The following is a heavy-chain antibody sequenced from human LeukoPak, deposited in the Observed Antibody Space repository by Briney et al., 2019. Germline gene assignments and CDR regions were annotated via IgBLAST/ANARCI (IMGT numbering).Heavy chain of an antibody. CDR2: IYHSGST. CDR1: GGSISSGGYS. J-gene: IGHJ4*02. D-gene: IGHD3-16*01. V-gene: IGHV4-30-2*01. Sequence: SGTLSPTCAVSGGSISSGGYSWSWIRQPPGKGLEWIGYIYHSGSTYYNPSLKSRVTISVDRSKNQFSLKLSSVTAADTAVYYCARGGEEPYYFDYWGQGTLVTVSS. CDR3: ARGGEEPYYFDY.